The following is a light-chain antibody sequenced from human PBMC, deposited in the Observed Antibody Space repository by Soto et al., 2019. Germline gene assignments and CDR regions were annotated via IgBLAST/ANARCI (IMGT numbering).Light chain of an antibody. CDR2: DTP. CDR3: QQRSNWST. V-gene: IGKV3D-20*02. J-gene: IGKJ4*01. CDR1: QSLTNSF. Sequence: EFVLTQSPGTLSLSPGERATLSCRASQSLTNSFIAWYQQKPGQAPRLLIYDTPSRASGIPDRFSGSGSGTDFTLTISRLEPEDFAVYYCQQRSNWSTFGGGTKVDIK.